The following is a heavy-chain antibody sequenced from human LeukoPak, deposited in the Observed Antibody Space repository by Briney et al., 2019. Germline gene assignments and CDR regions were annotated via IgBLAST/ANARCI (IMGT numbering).Heavy chain of an antibody. CDR3: ARGRPYGSGSYSDY. J-gene: IGHJ4*02. CDR1: GGTFSSYA. CDR2: IIPIFGTA. V-gene: IGHV1-69*13. Sequence: ASVKVSCKASGGTFSSYAISWVRQAPGQGLEWMGGIIPIFGTANYAQKFQGRVTITADESTSTAYMKLSSLRSEDTAVYYCARGRPYGSGSYSDYWGQGTLVTVSS. D-gene: IGHD3-10*01.